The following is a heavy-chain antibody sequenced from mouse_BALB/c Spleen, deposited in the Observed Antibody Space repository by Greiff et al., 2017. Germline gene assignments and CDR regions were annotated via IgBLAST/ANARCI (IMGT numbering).Heavy chain of an antibody. Sequence: EVQLQQSGPGLVKPSQSLSLTCTVTGYSITSDYAWNWIRQFPGNKLEWMGYISYSGSTSYNPSLKSRISITRDTSKNQFFLQLNSVTTEDTATYYCARSPTMITTRAWFAYWGQGTLVTVSA. CDR2: ISYSGST. CDR1: GYSITSDYA. V-gene: IGHV3-2*02. CDR3: ARSPTMITTRAWFAY. D-gene: IGHD2-4*01. J-gene: IGHJ3*01.